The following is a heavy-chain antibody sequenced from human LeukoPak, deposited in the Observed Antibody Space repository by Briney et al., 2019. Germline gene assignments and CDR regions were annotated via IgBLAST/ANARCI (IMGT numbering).Heavy chain of an antibody. CDR2: INAGNGNT. D-gene: IGHD5-24*01. Sequence: ASVKVSCKASGYTFTSYAMHWVRQAPGQRLEWMGWINAGNGNTKYSQKFQGRVTITRDTSASTAYMELSSLRSEDTAVYYCAGGRDGYNRYFQHWGQGTLVTVSS. CDR1: GYTFTSYA. V-gene: IGHV1-3*01. J-gene: IGHJ1*01. CDR3: AGGRDGYNRYFQH.